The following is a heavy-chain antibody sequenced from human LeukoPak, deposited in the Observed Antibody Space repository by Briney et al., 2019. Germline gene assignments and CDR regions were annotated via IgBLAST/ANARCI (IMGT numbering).Heavy chain of an antibody. J-gene: IGHJ6*03. Sequence: SETLSLTCTVSGGSISSYYRSWIRQPPGKGLEWIGYIYYSGSTNYNPSLKSRVTISVDTSKNQFSLKLSSVTAADTAVYYCARAHILEWNYYYMDVWGKGTTVTVSS. D-gene: IGHD3-3*01. CDR2: IYYSGST. V-gene: IGHV4-59*01. CDR1: GGSISSYY. CDR3: ARAHILEWNYYYMDV.